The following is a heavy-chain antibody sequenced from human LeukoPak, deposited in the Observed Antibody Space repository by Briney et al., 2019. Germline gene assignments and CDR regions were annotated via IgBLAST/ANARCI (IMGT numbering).Heavy chain of an antibody. CDR2: ISYDGSNK. J-gene: IGHJ6*03. Sequence: PGRSLRLSCAASGFTFSSYAMHWVRQAPGKGLEWVAVISYDGSNKYYAGSVKGRFTISRDNSKNTLYLQMNSLRAEDTAVYYCARDVIPGPYYYYYMDVWGKGTTVTVSS. CDR1: GFTFSSYA. D-gene: IGHD3-16*02. CDR3: ARDVIPGPYYYYYMDV. V-gene: IGHV3-30-3*01.